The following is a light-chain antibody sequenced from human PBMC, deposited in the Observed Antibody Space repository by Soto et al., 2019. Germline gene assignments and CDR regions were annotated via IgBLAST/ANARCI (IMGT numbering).Light chain of an antibody. J-gene: IGKJ4*01. Sequence: EIVMTQSPATLSVSPGERATLSCRASQTIDTYFAWYQQTPGQAPRLLIYGASTRATGISARFSGSGSGTEFTLTISSLQSEDFAVYYCQQYRHWPLTFGGGTKVEIK. CDR1: QTIDTY. CDR3: QQYRHWPLT. CDR2: GAS. V-gene: IGKV3-15*01.